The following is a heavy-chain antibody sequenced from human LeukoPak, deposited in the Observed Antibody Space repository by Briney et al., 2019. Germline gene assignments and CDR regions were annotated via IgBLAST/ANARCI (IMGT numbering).Heavy chain of an antibody. J-gene: IGHJ3*02. CDR1: GFNFSSYG. CDR3: AKDLYCSSTSCPPDAFDI. V-gene: IGHV3-30*02. D-gene: IGHD2-2*01. Sequence: GGSLRLSCAASGFNFSSYGMHWVRQAPGKGLEWVAFIRYDGSNKYYADSVKGRFTISRDNSKNTLYLQMNSLRAEDTAVYYCAKDLYCSSTSCPPDAFDIWGQGTMVTVSS. CDR2: IRYDGSNK.